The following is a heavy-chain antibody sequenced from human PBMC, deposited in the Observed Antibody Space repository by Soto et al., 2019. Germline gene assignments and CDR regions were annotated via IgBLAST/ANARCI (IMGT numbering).Heavy chain of an antibody. V-gene: IGHV4-39*01. CDR1: GGSISSSSYY. J-gene: IGHJ4*02. CDR2: IYYSGST. D-gene: IGHD3-22*01. Sequence: SETLSLTCTVSGGSISSSSYYWGWIRQPPGKGLEWIGSIYYSGSTYYNPSLKSRVTISVDTSKNQFSLKLSSVTAADTAVYYCARKYYYDSSGYYLSAFSYDYWGQGTLVTVSS. CDR3: ARKYYYDSSGYYLSAFSYDY.